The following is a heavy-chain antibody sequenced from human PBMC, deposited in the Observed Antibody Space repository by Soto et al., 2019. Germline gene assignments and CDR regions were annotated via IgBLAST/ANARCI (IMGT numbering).Heavy chain of an antibody. Sequence: SETLSLTCTVSGGSMSSGGFYWTWIRQHPGKGLEWIGYYSGSTYYNPSLKSRVTISVDTSKNQFSLKLTSVTAADTAVYYCARNPGLSHFDYWGQGTLVTVSS. CDR2: YSGST. V-gene: IGHV4-31*03. CDR1: GGSMSSGGFY. J-gene: IGHJ4*02. CDR3: ARNPGLSHFDY.